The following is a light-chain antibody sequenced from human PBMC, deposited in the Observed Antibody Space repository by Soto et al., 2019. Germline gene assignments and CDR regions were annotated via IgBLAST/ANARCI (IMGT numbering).Light chain of an antibody. V-gene: IGKV3D-15*01. CDR3: QQYNNWPLWT. CDR2: GAS. Sequence: MVMTKSPATLSVSQGERATLSCRASQSVSSNLSWYQQKPGQAPRLLIYGASNRATGIPDRFSGSGSGTEFTLTISSLQSEDVAVDYCQQYNNWPLWTFGQGTKVDIK. J-gene: IGKJ1*01. CDR1: QSVSSN.